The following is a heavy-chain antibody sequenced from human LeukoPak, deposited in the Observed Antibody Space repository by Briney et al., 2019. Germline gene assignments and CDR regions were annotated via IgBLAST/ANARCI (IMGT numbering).Heavy chain of an antibody. Sequence: GSSVTVSCKASGGTFSSYAISWGRQAPGQGLEWMGGIIPIFGTANYAQKFQGRVTITTDESTSTAYMELSSLRAEDTAVYYCARDRSPLRGYGGNRAFDIWGQGTMVTVSS. CDR3: ARDRSPLRGYGGNRAFDI. CDR2: IIPIFGTA. D-gene: IGHD4-23*01. J-gene: IGHJ3*02. V-gene: IGHV1-69*05. CDR1: GGTFSSYA.